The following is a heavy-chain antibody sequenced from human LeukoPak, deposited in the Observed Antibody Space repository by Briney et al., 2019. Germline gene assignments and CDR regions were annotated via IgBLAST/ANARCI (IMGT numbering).Heavy chain of an antibody. D-gene: IGHD6-13*01. Sequence: ASVKVSCKASGGTFSSYAISWVRQAPGQGLEWMGRIIPILGIAKYAQKFQGRVTITADKSTSTAYMELSSLRSEDTAVYYCARYIAAAGTSPEGPLSDYWGQGTLVTVSS. J-gene: IGHJ4*02. V-gene: IGHV1-69*04. CDR3: ARYIAAAGTSPEGPLSDY. CDR1: GGTFSSYA. CDR2: IIPILGIA.